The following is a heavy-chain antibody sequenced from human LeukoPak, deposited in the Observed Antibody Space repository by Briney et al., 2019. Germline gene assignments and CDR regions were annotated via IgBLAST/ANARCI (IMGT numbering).Heavy chain of an antibody. V-gene: IGHV1-8*02. CDR1: GGTFSSYA. Sequence: ASVKVSCKASGGTFSSYAISWVRQATGQGLEWMGWMNPNSGNTGYAQKFQGRVTMTRNTSISTAYMELSSLRSEDTAVYYCARGGRGYSYGSYYYYMDVWGKGTTVTVSS. CDR2: MNPNSGNT. J-gene: IGHJ6*03. CDR3: ARGGRGYSYGSYYYYMDV. D-gene: IGHD5-18*01.